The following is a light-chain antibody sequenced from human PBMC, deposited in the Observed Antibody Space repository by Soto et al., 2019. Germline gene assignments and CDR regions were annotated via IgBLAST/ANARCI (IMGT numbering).Light chain of an antibody. Sequence: VWTQSPATLTLSTGKRATFSCRASQSVSNSYLAWYQQKPGQAPRLLIYGASSRETGIPDRFSGSGSGTDFTLTISRLEPEDFAVYYCQQNGSLPRTFGQGTKVDIK. J-gene: IGKJ1*01. CDR2: GAS. V-gene: IGKV3-20*01. CDR1: QSVSNSY. CDR3: QQNGSLPRT.